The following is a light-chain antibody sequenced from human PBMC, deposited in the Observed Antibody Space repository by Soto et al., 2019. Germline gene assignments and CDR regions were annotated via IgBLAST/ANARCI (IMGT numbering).Light chain of an antibody. CDR1: STNIGSSS. CDR3: AAWADRLMGV. J-gene: IGLJ1*01. V-gene: IGLV1-44*01. CDR2: SNA. Sequence: QSVLTQPPSVSGTPGQTVTITCSGSSTNIGSSSVKWYQQFPGAAPKLLIYSNALRPSGIPNRFSGSKSGTSASLAISRLQPEDEADPSRAAWADRLMGVFGPGTKVTVL.